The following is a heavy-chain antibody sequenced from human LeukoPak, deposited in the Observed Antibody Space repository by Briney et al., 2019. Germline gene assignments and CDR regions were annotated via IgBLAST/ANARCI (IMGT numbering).Heavy chain of an antibody. CDR1: SDSISSYY. CDR2: IYYSGST. J-gene: IGHJ4*02. Sequence: SETLSLTCTVSSDSISSYYWSWLRQPPGKGLEWSGYIYYSGSTNYNPSLKSRVTISVDTSKNQFSLKLSSVTAADTAVYYCARQGNSPFDCWGQGTLVTVSS. V-gene: IGHV4-59*08. D-gene: IGHD2-21*01. CDR3: ARQGNSPFDC.